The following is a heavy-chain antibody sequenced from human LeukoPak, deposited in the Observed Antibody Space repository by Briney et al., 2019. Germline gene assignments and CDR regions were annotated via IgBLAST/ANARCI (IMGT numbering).Heavy chain of an antibody. Sequence: HGESLKISCKGSGYSFTSYWISWVRRMPGKGLEWMGRIDPSDSYTNYSPSFQGHVTISADKSISTAYLQWSSLKASDTAMYYCARMRSSSWSPDFDYWGQGTLVTVSS. CDR1: GYSFTSYW. CDR2: IDPSDSYT. V-gene: IGHV5-10-1*01. CDR3: ARMRSSSWSPDFDY. J-gene: IGHJ4*02. D-gene: IGHD6-13*01.